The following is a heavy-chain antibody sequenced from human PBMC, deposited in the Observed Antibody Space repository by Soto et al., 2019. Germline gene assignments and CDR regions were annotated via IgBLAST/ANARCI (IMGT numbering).Heavy chain of an antibody. CDR2: ISTSSSTI. CDR3: AREGGYSYGYHY. J-gene: IGHJ4*02. V-gene: IGHV3-48*01. D-gene: IGHD5-18*01. Sequence: EVQRVESGGGLVQPGGSLRLSCAASGFSFSSYSMNWVRQAPGKWLEWVSYISTSSSTIYYADSVKGRFTISRDNAKNSLYLQMNSLRAEDTAVYYCAREGGYSYGYHYWGQGTLVTVSS. CDR1: GFSFSSYS.